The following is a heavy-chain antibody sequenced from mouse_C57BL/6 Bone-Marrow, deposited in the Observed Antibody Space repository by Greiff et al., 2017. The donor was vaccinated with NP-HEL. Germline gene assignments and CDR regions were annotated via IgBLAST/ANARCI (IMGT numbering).Heavy chain of an antibody. Sequence: QVQLQQSGAELARPGASVKLSCTASGYTFTSYGISWVKQRTGQGLEWIGKIYPRSGNTYYNEKFKGKATLTADKSSSTAYMELRSLTSEDTAVYFCAPYYYGRGGFAYWGQGTLVTVSA. D-gene: IGHD1-1*01. CDR1: GYTFTSYG. J-gene: IGHJ3*01. CDR2: IYPRSGNT. CDR3: APYYYGRGGFAY. V-gene: IGHV1-81*01.